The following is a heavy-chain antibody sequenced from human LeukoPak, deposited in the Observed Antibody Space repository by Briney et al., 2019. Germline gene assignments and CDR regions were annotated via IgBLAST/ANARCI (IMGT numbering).Heavy chain of an antibody. CDR3: ARDRYYGGNSQFDY. V-gene: IGHV4-39*07. CDR1: GGSISSSSYY. J-gene: IGHJ4*02. Sequence: KPSETLSLTCTVSGGSISSSSYYWGWIRQPPGKGLEWIGSIYYSGSTYYNPSLKSRVTISVDTSKNQFSLKLSSVTAADTAVYYCARDRYYGGNSQFDYWGQGTLVTVSS. D-gene: IGHD4-23*01. CDR2: IYYSGST.